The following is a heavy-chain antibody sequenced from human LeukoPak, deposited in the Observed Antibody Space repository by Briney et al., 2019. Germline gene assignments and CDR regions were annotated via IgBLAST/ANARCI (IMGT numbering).Heavy chain of an antibody. D-gene: IGHD5-12*01. J-gene: IGHJ6*03. CDR2: NNHSGST. CDR3: ARGVATIYYYYYYYMDV. Sequence: PSETLSLTCTVSGGSISSRSYYWSWIRQPPGKGLEWIGENNHSGSTNYNPSLKSRVTISVDTSKNQFSLKLSSVTAADTAVYYCARGVATIYYYYYYYMDVWGKGTTVTVSS. CDR1: GGSISSRSYY. V-gene: IGHV4-39*07.